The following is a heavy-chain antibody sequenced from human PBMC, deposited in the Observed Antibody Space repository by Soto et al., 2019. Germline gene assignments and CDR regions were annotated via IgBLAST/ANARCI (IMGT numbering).Heavy chain of an antibody. V-gene: IGHV4-59*01. CDR1: GGPIPNYH. Sequence: QVQLQESGPGLVKPSETLSLTCTVSGGPIPNYHWYLIRLPPGKGLEVLGFVSHTGGPKYSPSLEGRLTISMVPSTGQVSMELRSVTAADTALYYCARGNELIFDYWGPGILVTSSS. CDR3: ARGNELIFDY. J-gene: IGHJ4*02. D-gene: IGHD3-10*01. CDR2: VSHTGGP.